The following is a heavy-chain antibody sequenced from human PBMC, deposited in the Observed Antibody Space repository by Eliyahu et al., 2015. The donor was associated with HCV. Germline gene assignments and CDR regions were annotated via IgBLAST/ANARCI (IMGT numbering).Heavy chain of an antibody. D-gene: IGHD5-24*01. J-gene: IGHJ4*02. CDR1: GXTFSGFG. Sequence: EVQLVESGGGLVKPGGSLRLSCXASGXTFSGFGMNWVRQAPGKGLEWVSSISGSSSYIYYADSVKGRFTISRDNAKNSLFLQMNSLRAEDTAVYYCARRIDGYNEIDYWGQGTLVTVSS. CDR2: ISGSSSYI. CDR3: ARRIDGYNEIDY. V-gene: IGHV3-21*01.